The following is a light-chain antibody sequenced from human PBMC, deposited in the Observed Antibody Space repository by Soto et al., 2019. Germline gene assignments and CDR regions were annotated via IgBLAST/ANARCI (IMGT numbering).Light chain of an antibody. CDR1: SSDIGGHHF. Sequence: QSVLTQPASVSGSPGQSITISYTGTSSDIGGHHFVSWYQQQSGKAPKLVIYEVTDRPSGVSDRFSGSKSGNTASPTISGLQPEDEADYYCSSYTSSSLYVFGTGTKVTVL. CDR3: SSYTSSSLYV. J-gene: IGLJ1*01. CDR2: EVT. V-gene: IGLV2-14*01.